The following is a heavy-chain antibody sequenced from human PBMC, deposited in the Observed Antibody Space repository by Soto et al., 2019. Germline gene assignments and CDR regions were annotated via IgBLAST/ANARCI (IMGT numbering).Heavy chain of an antibody. D-gene: IGHD2-15*01. CDR3: VATSPPPEDQWWFSNYYYYGMDV. J-gene: IGHJ6*02. V-gene: IGHV4-34*01. CDR2: INHSGST. CDR1: GGSFSGYY. Sequence: SETLYLTCAVYGGSFSGYYWSWIRQPPGKGLEWIGEINHSGSTNYNPSLKSRVTISVDTSKNQFSLKLSSVTAADTAVYYCVATSPPPEDQWWFSNYYYYGMDVWGQGTTVTVSS.